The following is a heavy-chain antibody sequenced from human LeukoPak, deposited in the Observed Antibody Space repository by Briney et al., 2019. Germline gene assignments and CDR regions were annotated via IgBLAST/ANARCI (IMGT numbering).Heavy chain of an antibody. CDR2: ISGSGGST. Sequence: GGSLRLSCAASGFTVSSNYMSWVRQAPGKGLEWVSAISGSGGSTYYADSVKGRFTTSRDNSKNTLYLQMNSLRAEDTAVYYCAKTTGYPDYWGQGTLVTVSS. CDR1: GFTVSSNY. J-gene: IGHJ4*02. V-gene: IGHV3-23*01. D-gene: IGHD3-9*01. CDR3: AKTTGYPDY.